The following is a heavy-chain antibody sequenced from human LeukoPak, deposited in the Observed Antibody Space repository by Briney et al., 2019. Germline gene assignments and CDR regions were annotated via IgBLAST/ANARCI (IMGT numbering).Heavy chain of an antibody. CDR2: IYYSGST. CDR1: GGSISSYY. D-gene: IGHD2-2*01. Sequence: SETLSLTCTVSGGSISSYYWSWIRQPPGKGLEWIGYIYYSGSTNYNPSLKSRVTISVDTSKNQFSLKLSSVTAADTAVYYCARGYCRSTSCPPGYWGQGTLVTVSS. V-gene: IGHV4-59*01. CDR3: ARGYCRSTSCPPGY. J-gene: IGHJ4*02.